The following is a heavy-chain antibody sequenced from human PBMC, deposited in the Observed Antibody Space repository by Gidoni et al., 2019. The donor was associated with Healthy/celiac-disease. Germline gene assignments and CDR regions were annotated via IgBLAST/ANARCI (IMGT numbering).Heavy chain of an antibody. J-gene: IGHJ4*02. Sequence: QVQLQESGPGLVKPSETLSLTCTVSGGPISSYYWSWIRQPPGKGLEWIGYIYYSGSTNYNPSLKSRVTISVDTSKNQFSLKLSSVTAADTAVYYCARHGSGATVYFDYWGQGTLVTVSS. D-gene: IGHD1-26*01. V-gene: IGHV4-59*08. CDR2: IYYSGST. CDR3: ARHGSGATVYFDY. CDR1: GGPISSYY.